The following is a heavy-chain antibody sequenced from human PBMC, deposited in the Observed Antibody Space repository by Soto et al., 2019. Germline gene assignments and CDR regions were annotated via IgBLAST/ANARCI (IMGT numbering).Heavy chain of an antibody. J-gene: IGHJ4*02. D-gene: IGHD5-18*01. V-gene: IGHV3-15*07. CDR2: IKSKTDGGTT. CDR1: GVTLSDVW. Sequence: PGGSLRLSCGVSGVTLSDVWMNWVRQAPGKGPEWVGRIKSKTDGGTTDYDAPVKGRFTISRDDSQNTLYLQMNSLKTEDTAVYYCSHGYYQYFNSWGQGTLVTVSS. CDR3: SHGYYQYFNS.